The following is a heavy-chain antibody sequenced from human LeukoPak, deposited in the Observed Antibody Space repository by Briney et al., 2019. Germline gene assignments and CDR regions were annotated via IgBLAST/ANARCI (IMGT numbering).Heavy chain of an antibody. J-gene: IGHJ4*02. V-gene: IGHV3-21*01. CDR2: ISSSSSNT. CDR1: GFTFSSSA. CDR3: ARDYYGDYYFDY. D-gene: IGHD4-17*01. Sequence: GGSLRLSCAASGFTFSSSAMSWVRQAPGKGLEWVSSISSSSSNTYYADSVKGRFTISRDNAKNSLHLQMNSLRADDTAVYYCARDYYGDYYFDYWGQGTLVTVSS.